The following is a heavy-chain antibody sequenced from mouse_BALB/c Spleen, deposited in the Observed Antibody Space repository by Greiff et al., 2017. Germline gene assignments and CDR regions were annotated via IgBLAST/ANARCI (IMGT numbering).Heavy chain of an antibody. CDR1: GYSITSDYA. CDR3: ARRGNLDYYAMDY. CDR2: ISYSGST. Sequence: EVKLVESGPGLVKPSQSLSLTCTVTGYSITSDYAWNWIRQFPGNKLEWMGYISYSGSTSYNPSLKSRISITRDTSKNQFFLQLNSVTTEDTATYYCARRGNLDYYAMDYWGQGTSVTVSS. D-gene: IGHD2-1*01. V-gene: IGHV3-2*02. J-gene: IGHJ4*01.